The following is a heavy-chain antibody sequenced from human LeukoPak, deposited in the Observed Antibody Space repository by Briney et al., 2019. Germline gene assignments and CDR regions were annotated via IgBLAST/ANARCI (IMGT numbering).Heavy chain of an antibody. CDR1: AFTFNNYA. Sequence: GGSLRLSCATSAFTFNNYAMHWVRQAPGKGLEWVALISYDGSIKKYADSVKSRFTISRDNSNKVLNLQMSSLRAEDTAVYYCARSPVHYDILTGYSHPLDYWAREPWSPSPQ. D-gene: IGHD3-9*01. J-gene: IGHJ4*02. V-gene: IGHV3-30*04. CDR2: ISYDGSIK. CDR3: ARSPVHYDILTGYSHPLDY.